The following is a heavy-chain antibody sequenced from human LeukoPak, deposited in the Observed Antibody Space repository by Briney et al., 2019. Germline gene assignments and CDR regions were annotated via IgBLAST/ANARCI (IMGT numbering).Heavy chain of an antibody. CDR1: GFVFNKFA. CDR2: VSGDGDTK. V-gene: IGHV3-23*01. D-gene: IGHD5-24*01. J-gene: IGHJ4*02. Sequence: GSLRLSCVASGFVFNKFALSWVRQAPGQGLEWVSTVSGDGDTKYSADSVRGRFTFPRDNSKSTFYLQMRSPRVEDTAIYYCVKGGLEMATDPAGFFESWGQGTLVTASS. CDR3: VKGGLEMATDPAGFFES.